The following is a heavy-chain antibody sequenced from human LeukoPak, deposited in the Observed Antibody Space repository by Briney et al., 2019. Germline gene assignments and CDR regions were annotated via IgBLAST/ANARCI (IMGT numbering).Heavy chain of an antibody. D-gene: IGHD3-22*01. CDR2: ISSSGSTI. CDR1: GFPFSDYY. Sequence: GGSLSLSCAASGFPFSDYYMRCPRDARGKGLEGVSYISSSGSTIHYADSVEGRFNFSRDNAKNSLYLQMNSLRAEDTAAYYCPRDAYCSGGSCPCRDYYDSSGYYYLDCWGQATLVTVSS. V-gene: IGHV3-11*04. CDR3: PRDAYCSGGSCPCRDYYDSSGYYYLDC. J-gene: IGHJ4*02.